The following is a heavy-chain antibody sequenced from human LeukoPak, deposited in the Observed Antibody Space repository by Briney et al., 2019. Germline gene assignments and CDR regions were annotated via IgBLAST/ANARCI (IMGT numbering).Heavy chain of an antibody. D-gene: IGHD3-22*01. V-gene: IGHV4-39*07. Sequence: SETLSLTCTVSGGSISSSSYYWGWIRQPPGKGLEWIGNIYYSGSTYYNPSLKSRVTISVDTSKNQFSLKLSSVAAADTAVYYCARERATGYYDSSGSHYAFDIWGQGTVVTVSS. CDR1: GGSISSSSYY. CDR3: ARERATGYYDSSGSHYAFDI. J-gene: IGHJ3*02. CDR2: IYYSGST.